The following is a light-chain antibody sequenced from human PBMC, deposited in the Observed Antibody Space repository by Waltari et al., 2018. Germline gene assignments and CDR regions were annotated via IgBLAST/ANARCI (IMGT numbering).Light chain of an antibody. V-gene: IGLV1-44*01. Sequence: QSVLTQPPSASGTPGQRVTISCSASSSNIGSHTVNWYHQLPGTAPKLLIYSNNQRPSGVPDRFSGSKSGTSASLAISGLQSEDEADYYCAAWDDSLLWVFGGGTKLTVL. J-gene: IGLJ3*02. CDR1: SSNIGSHT. CDR2: SNN. CDR3: AAWDDSLLWV.